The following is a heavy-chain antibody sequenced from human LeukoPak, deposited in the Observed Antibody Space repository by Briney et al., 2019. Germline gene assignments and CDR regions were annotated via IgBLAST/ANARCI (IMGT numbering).Heavy chain of an antibody. V-gene: IGHV5-51*01. D-gene: IGHD6-13*01. J-gene: IGHJ4*02. CDR1: GYRLTNNL. CDR2: IYSGDSDT. Sequence: PWESLKISCKISGYRLTNNLIGWVRPAPGKGLEWIGLIYSGDSDTRYSPSFQGQVTFSVDTSLSTPYLQSSGLRASDTAIYYCVRFGLTSSLDYWGQGTLVTVSS. CDR3: VRFGLTSSLDY.